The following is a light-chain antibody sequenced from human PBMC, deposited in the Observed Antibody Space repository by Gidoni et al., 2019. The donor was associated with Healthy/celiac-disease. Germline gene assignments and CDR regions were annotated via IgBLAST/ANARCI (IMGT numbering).Light chain of an antibody. CDR1: QSISSW. CDR3: QQYNSYSL. CDR2: DAS. J-gene: IGKJ2*01. V-gene: IGKV1-5*01. Sequence: DIQITQSPSTLSASVGDRVTITCRASQSISSWLAWYQQKPGKAPKLLIYDASSLESGVPSRFSGSGSGTEFTLTISSLQPDDFATYYCQQYNSYSLFGQGTKLEIK.